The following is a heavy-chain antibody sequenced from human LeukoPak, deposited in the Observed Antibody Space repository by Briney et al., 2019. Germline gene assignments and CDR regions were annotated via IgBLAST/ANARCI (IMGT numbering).Heavy chain of an antibody. CDR2: IFHSGIA. CDR1: NYPITSDYY. V-gene: IGHV4-38-2*01. D-gene: IGHD3-16*01. CDR3: GRAVFGTAYNRFYYYMDV. Sequence: PSETLSLTCAVSNYPITSDYYWVWIRQPPGQGLEWIGQIFHSGIAHYNPSLKSRVTMSVDTSRSQFSVNLNSVTAADTAVYYCGRAVFGTAYNRFYYYMDVWGKGTTVTVSS. J-gene: IGHJ6*03.